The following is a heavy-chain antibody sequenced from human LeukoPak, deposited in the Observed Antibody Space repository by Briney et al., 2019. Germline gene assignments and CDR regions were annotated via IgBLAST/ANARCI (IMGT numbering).Heavy chain of an antibody. J-gene: IGHJ5*02. V-gene: IGHV4-38-2*02. Sequence: PPSVNCTVSGYSNSPAYYWGWIRHPPRKVPEWIGDIYHSGSTSYNPSLMIRVTIAVETSKNQFSLNLSSVTAADTAVYYCARDKGGTRVWFDPWGQGTLVTVSS. D-gene: IGHD1-1*01. CDR2: IYHSGST. CDR3: ARDKGGTRVWFDP. CDR1: GYSNSPAYY.